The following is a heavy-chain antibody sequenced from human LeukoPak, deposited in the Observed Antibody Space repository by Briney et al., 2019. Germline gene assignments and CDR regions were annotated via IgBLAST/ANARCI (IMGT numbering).Heavy chain of an antibody. D-gene: IGHD3-16*01. Sequence: GGSLRLSCAASVFTVSSNYMSWVRQAPGKGLEWVSAISKSGDHTYYAASAKGRFTIYRDNSKNTQYLQMNSLRAEDTAVYYCATSWGPDTSAFRWGRDGMDVWGQGTTVIVS. CDR3: ATSWGPDTSAFRWGRDGMDV. CDR2: ISKSGDHT. CDR1: VFTVSSNY. V-gene: IGHV3-53*01. J-gene: IGHJ6*02.